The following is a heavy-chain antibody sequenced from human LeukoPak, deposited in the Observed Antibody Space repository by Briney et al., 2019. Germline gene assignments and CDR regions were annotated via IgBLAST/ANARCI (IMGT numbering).Heavy chain of an antibody. CDR3: AKVPFVYSSSWQDY. CDR2: IGRGGST. CDR1: GFTFSDA. J-gene: IGHJ4*02. Sequence: PGGSLRLSCAASGFTFSDAWMTWVRQAPGKGLEWVSTIGRGGSTYYADSVKGRFTISRDNSKNTLYLQMNSLGAEDTAVYYCAKVPFVYSSSWQDYWGQGTLVTVSS. D-gene: IGHD6-13*01. V-gene: IGHV3-23*01.